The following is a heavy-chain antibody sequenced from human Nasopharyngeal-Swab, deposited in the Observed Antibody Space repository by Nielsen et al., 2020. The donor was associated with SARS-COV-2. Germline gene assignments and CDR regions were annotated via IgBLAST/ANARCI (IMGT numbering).Heavy chain of an antibody. V-gene: IGHV4-59*08. CDR1: GGSTSSYY. J-gene: IGHJ4*02. D-gene: IGHD3-3*01. CDR2: IYYSGST. CDR3: ARHFYDFWSGYSEAYFDY. Sequence: SETLSLTCTVSGGSTSSYYWSWIRQPPGKGLEWIGYIYYSGSTNYNPSLKSRVTISVDTSKNQFSLKLSSVTAADTAVYYCARHFYDFWSGYSEAYFDYWGQGTLVTVSS.